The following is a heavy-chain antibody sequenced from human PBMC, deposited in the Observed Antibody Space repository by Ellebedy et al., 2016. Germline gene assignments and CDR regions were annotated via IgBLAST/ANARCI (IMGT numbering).Heavy chain of an antibody. CDR1: GFTFSNYV. CDR2: ISRTDDST. CDR3: AKDRDDAGDFVFDS. Sequence: GESLKISXTASGFTFSNYVMSWVRQAPGKGLKWVSGISRTDDSTYYADSVKGRFTISRDDPKSTLYLQMNNLRAEDTAVYCAKDRDDAGDFVFDSWGQGTLVTVSS. D-gene: IGHD4-17*01. V-gene: IGHV3-23*01. J-gene: IGHJ4*02.